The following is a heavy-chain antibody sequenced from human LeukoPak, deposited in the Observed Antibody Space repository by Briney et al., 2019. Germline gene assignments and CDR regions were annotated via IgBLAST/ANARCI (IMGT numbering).Heavy chain of an antibody. J-gene: IGHJ5*02. Sequence: GGSLRLSCAASGFTFSSYSMNWVRQAPGKGLEWVSYISSSSSTIYYADSVKGRFTISRDNAKNSLYLQMNSLRAEDTAVYYCARDGMITFGGVIAHNWFDPWGQGTLVTVSS. CDR3: ARDGMITFGGVIAHNWFDP. V-gene: IGHV3-48*01. D-gene: IGHD3-16*02. CDR2: ISSSSSTI. CDR1: GFTFSSYS.